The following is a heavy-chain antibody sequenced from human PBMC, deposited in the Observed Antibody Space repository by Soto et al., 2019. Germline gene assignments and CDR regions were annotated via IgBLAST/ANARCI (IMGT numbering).Heavy chain of an antibody. CDR1: GGSISSGGYS. Sequence: SETLSLTCAVSGGSISSGGYSWSWIRQPPGKGLEWIGYICHSGSTYYNPSLKSRVTISVDRSKNQFSLKLSSVTAADTAVYYCARVPGPWGQGTLVTVSS. CDR3: ARVPGP. V-gene: IGHV4-30-2*01. J-gene: IGHJ5*02. CDR2: ICHSGST.